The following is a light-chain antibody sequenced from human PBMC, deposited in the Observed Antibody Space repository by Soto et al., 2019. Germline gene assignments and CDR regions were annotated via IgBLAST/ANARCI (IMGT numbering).Light chain of an antibody. CDR2: AAS. Sequence: DIQMTQSPSSLSASVGDRVTITCRASQSISSYLNWYQQKPGKAPKLLIYAASSLQSGVPSRFSGSGSGTDFTLTISSLQPEDFATYYCQQSYSTPITCCPGTRLEIK. J-gene: IGKJ5*01. V-gene: IGKV1-39*01. CDR1: QSISSY. CDR3: QQSYSTPIT.